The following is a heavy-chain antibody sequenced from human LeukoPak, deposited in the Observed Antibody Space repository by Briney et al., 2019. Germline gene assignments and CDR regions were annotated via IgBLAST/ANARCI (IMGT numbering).Heavy chain of an antibody. J-gene: IGHJ3*02. D-gene: IGHD2-15*01. Sequence: GGSLRLSCAASGFTFSSYWMHWVRHAPGKGLVWVSRINSDGSSTIYADSVKGRFTISRDNAKNTLYLQMNSLRAEDTAVYYCARDRPCSGGSCRYYDAFDIWGQGTMVTVSS. CDR2: INSDGSST. CDR3: ARDRPCSGGSCRYYDAFDI. CDR1: GFTFSSYW. V-gene: IGHV3-74*01.